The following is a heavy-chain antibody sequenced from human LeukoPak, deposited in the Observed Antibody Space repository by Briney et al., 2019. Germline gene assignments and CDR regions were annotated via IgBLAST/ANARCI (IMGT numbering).Heavy chain of an antibody. CDR2: IRSKANSYAT. J-gene: IGHJ1*01. Sequence: PGGSLKLSCAASGFTFSGSAMHWVRQASGKGLEWVGRIRSKANSYATAYAASVKGRFTISRDDSKNTAYLQMNSLKTEDTAVYYCTTDTAPLSDYYDSSGYYYLGYFQHWGQGTLVTVSS. CDR1: GFTFSGSA. D-gene: IGHD3-22*01. CDR3: TTDTAPLSDYYDSSGYYYLGYFQH. V-gene: IGHV3-73*01.